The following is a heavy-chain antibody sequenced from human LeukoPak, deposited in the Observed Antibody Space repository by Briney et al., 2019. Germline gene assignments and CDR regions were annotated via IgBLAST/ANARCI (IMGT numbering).Heavy chain of an antibody. CDR2: IKQDGSEK. J-gene: IGHJ4*02. CDR3: ARGTYYYDSSGYCRFDY. D-gene: IGHD3-22*01. V-gene: IGHV3-7*04. Sequence: PGGSLRLSCAASGFAFSSYWMSWVRQAPGKGLEWVANIKQDGSEKYYVDSVKGRFTISRDNAKNSLYLQMNSLRAEDTAEYYCARGTYYYDSSGYCRFDYWGQGTLVTVSS. CDR1: GFAFSSYW.